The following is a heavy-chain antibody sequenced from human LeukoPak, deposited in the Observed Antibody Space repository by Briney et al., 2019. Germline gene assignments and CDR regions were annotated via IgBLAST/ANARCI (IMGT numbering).Heavy chain of an antibody. V-gene: IGHV4-34*01. CDR3: ARGLVAYDFWSGYYTRVSWFDP. D-gene: IGHD3-3*01. CDR2: INHSGST. J-gene: IGHJ5*02. Sequence: SETLSLTCAVYGGSFSGYYWSWIRQPPGKGLEWIGEINHSGSTNYNPSLKSRATISVDTSKNQFSLKLSSVTAADTAVYYCARGLVAYDFWSGYYTRVSWFDPWGQGTLVTVSS. CDR1: GGSFSGYY.